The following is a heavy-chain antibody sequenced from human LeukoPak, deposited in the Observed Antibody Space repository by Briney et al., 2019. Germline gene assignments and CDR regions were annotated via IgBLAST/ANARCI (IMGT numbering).Heavy chain of an antibody. Sequence: SETLSLTCAVYGGSFSGYYWSWIRQPPGKGLEWIGYISYSGSTNYNPSLKSRVTISVDTSKNQFSLKLNSVTATDTAVYYCARIYCSGGSCFTLYFDYWGQGTLATVSS. CDR1: GGSFSGYY. D-gene: IGHD2-15*01. CDR2: ISYSGST. V-gene: IGHV4-59*08. J-gene: IGHJ4*02. CDR3: ARIYCSGGSCFTLYFDY.